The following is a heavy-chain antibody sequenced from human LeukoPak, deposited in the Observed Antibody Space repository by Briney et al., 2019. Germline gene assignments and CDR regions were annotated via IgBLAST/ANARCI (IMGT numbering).Heavy chain of an antibody. V-gene: IGHV4-4*02. CDR2: INLSGNT. Sequence: SETLSLTCAVSGASISSDKWWSWVRQPPGKGLEWIGEINLSGNTNYSPSLKSRVTMSADKSKNEFSLRLTSVTAADTAVYYCARAGVWLPAVWGQGTLVTVSS. D-gene: IGHD3-9*01. CDR1: GASISSDKW. CDR3: ARAGVWLPAV. J-gene: IGHJ4*02.